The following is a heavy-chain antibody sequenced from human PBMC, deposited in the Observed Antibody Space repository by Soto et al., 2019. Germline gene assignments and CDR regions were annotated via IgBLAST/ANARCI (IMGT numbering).Heavy chain of an antibody. CDR1: GFTFSSYN. CDR2: ISFDGANT. Sequence: PGGSLRLSCVVSGFTFSSYNMHWVRQAPGEGLEWLAVISFDGANTFYADSVKGRFTISRNISRDTLYLQMSRLRVEDTAVYYWARDGHNRGCFDYWGQGTLVTVSS. V-gene: IGHV3-30-3*01. D-gene: IGHD3-10*01. CDR3: ARDGHNRGCFDY. J-gene: IGHJ4*02.